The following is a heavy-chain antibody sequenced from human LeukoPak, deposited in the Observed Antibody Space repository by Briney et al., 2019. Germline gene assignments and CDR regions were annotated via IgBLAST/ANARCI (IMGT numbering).Heavy chain of an antibody. V-gene: IGHV4-39*07. J-gene: IGHJ4*02. CDR2: IYYSGST. D-gene: IGHD6-13*01. Sequence: SETLSLTCAVSGGSISSSSYYWGWIRQPPGKGLEWIGSIYYSGSTYYNPSLKSRVTISVDTSKNQFSLKLSSVTAADTAVYYCARVQRRLAAAGILYYFDYWGQGTLVTVSS. CDR1: GGSISSSSYY. CDR3: ARVQRRLAAAGILYYFDY.